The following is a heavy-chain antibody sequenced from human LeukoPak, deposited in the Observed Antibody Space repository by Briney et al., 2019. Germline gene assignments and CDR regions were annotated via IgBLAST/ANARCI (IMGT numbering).Heavy chain of an antibody. J-gene: IGHJ4*02. CDR2: MSPNSGDT. D-gene: IGHD7-27*01. V-gene: IGHV1-8*01. CDR1: GYTFTSYD. CDR3: ARGPPNWGYDY. Sequence: ASVKVSCKASGYTFTSYDFDWVRQATGQRPEWMGWMSPNSGDTGYAQKFQDRVTMTRNTSVSTAYMELSSLRSDDTAVYYCARGPPNWGYDYWGPGTLVTVSS.